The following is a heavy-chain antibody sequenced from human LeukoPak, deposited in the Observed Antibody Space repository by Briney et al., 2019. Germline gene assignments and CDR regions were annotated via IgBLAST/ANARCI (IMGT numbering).Heavy chain of an antibody. V-gene: IGHV3-11*03. J-gene: IGHJ4*01. D-gene: IGHD2-2*01. CDR2: ISRSSDYK. Sequence: GGSLRLSCAASGFAFGDYHMSWIRQAPGKGLEWVSYISRSSDYKDFADSVRGRFTVSRDNAKNSMYLQMSSLGAEDTAVYYCAGPTCLRGAYCSTNFWGQGTLVTVS. CDR3: AGPTCLRGAYCSTNF. CDR1: GFAFGDYH.